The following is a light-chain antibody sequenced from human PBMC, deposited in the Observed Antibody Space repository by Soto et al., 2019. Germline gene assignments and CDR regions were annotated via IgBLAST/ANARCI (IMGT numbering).Light chain of an antibody. CDR3: QQYGSSPWT. V-gene: IGKV3-20*01. J-gene: IGKJ1*01. CDR2: GAS. Sequence: IVLTQSPGTLSLSPGERATLSCRASQSVSSSYLAWYQQKPGQAPRLIIYGASSRATGIPDRFSGSGSGTDFTLTISRLEPEDSAVYYCQQYGSSPWTFGQGTKV. CDR1: QSVSSSY.